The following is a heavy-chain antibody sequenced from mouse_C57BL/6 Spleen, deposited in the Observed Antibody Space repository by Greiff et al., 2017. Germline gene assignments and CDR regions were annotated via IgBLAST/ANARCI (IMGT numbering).Heavy chain of an antibody. CDR3: ARAYSNYVDY. CDR2: IYPGDGDT. CDR1: GYAFSSSW. J-gene: IGHJ2*01. Sequence: VQLQQSGPELVKPGASVKISCKASGYAFSSSWMNWVKQRPGKGLEWIGRIYPGDGDTNYNGKFKGKATLTADKSSSTAYMQLSSLTSEDSAVYFCARAYSNYVDYLGQCTTLTVSS. V-gene: IGHV1-82*01. D-gene: IGHD2-5*01.